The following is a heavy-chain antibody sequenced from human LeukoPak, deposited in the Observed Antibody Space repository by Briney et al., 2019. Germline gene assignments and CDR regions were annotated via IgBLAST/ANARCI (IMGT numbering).Heavy chain of an antibody. CDR2: ISYDESNR. CDR1: GFTFSSYG. CDR3: ARVSTYNFWSGSYSTTYYMDV. V-gene: IGHV3-30*03. J-gene: IGHJ6*03. Sequence: GGSLRLSCAASGFTFSSYGMRWVRQAPGKGLEWVAVISYDESNRYYADSVKGRFTIYRDNFKNSLYLQMNSLRAEDTAVYYCARVSTYNFWSGSYSTTYYMDVWGKGTTVTVSS. D-gene: IGHD3-3*01.